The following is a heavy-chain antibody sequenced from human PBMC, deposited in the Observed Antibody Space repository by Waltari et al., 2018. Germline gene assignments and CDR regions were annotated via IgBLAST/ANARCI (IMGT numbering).Heavy chain of an antibody. D-gene: IGHD1-26*01. CDR3: ARVAVTGSYYWYFDL. Sequence: EVQLVESGGGLVQPGGSLRLSCTGSGFTFSSSEMNWVRQAPGKRLEWISYLRPSGSDIYYADSVKGRFTISRDNAKDSLYLEMDSLRAEDTAVYFCARVAVTGSYYWYFDLWGRGTTLTVSS. CDR1: GFTFSSSE. V-gene: IGHV3-48*03. CDR2: LRPSGSDI. J-gene: IGHJ2*01.